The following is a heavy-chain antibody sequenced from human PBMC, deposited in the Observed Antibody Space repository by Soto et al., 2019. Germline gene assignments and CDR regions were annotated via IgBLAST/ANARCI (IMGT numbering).Heavy chain of an antibody. J-gene: IGHJ4*02. Sequence: QVQLQESGPGLVKPSETLSLTCTVSGGSISSYYWSWIRQPPGKGLEWIGYIYYSGSTNYNPSLKSRVTIPVDTSKNQFSLTLNSMTAADTAVYYGARHNYGSGSTYFAYWGQGNLVTVSS. CDR2: IYYSGST. D-gene: IGHD3-10*01. CDR1: GGSISSYY. CDR3: ARHNYGSGSTYFAY. V-gene: IGHV4-59*08.